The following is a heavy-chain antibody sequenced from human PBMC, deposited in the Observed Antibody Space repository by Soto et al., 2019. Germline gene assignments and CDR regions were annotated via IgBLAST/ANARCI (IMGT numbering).Heavy chain of an antibody. V-gene: IGHV1-8*01. CDR3: ARGYYYGSGSSPDY. Sequence: QVQLVQSGAEVKKPGASVKVSCKASGYTFTNYDINWVRQATGQGLEWMGWMNPNSGNTGYAQKFQGRVYRTRNTSISTAYMELSSLRSEDTAVYYCARGYYYGSGSSPDYWGQGTLVTVSS. D-gene: IGHD3-10*01. CDR2: MNPNSGNT. J-gene: IGHJ4*02. CDR1: GYTFTNYD.